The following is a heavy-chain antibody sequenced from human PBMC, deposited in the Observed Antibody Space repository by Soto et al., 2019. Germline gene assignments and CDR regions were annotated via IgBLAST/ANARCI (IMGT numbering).Heavy chain of an antibody. V-gene: IGHV5-51*01. D-gene: IGHD3-22*01. CDR3: ARTYYYDSSGYLI. CDR2: IYPGDSDT. CDR1: GYSFTSYC. Sequence: GESLNFSCTVSGYSFTSYCIGWVRQMPGKGLEWMGIIYPGDSDTRYSPSFQGQVTISADKSISTAYLQWSSLKASDTAMYYCARTYYYDSSGYLIWGQGTLVTVSS. J-gene: IGHJ4*02.